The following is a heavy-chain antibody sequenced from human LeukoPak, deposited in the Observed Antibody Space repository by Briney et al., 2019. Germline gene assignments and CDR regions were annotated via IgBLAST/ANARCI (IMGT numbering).Heavy chain of an antibody. CDR2: ISSSSSNI. Sequence: GGSLRLSCAASGFIFNRYIMNRVRQAPGKGLEWVSSISSSSSNIYYADSVKGRFTISRDNAKNSLYLQMNSLRAEDTAVYYCARGSSGWYFDAFDIRGQGTMVTVSS. V-gene: IGHV3-21*01. CDR1: GFIFNRYI. CDR3: ARGSSGWYFDAFDI. J-gene: IGHJ3*02. D-gene: IGHD6-19*01.